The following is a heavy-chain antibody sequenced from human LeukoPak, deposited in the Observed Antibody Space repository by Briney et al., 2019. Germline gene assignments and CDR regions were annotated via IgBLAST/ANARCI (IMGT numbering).Heavy chain of an antibody. J-gene: IGHJ4*02. V-gene: IGHV1-2*04. CDR2: INPNSGGT. Sequence: DSVKVSCKASGYTFTGYYMHWVRQAPGQGLEWMGWINPNSGGTNYAQKFQGWVTMTRDTSISTAYMELSRLRSDDTAVYYCARGPLTTMVRGAQDYWGQGTLVTVSS. D-gene: IGHD3-10*01. CDR3: ARGPLTTMVRGAQDY. CDR1: GYTFTGYY.